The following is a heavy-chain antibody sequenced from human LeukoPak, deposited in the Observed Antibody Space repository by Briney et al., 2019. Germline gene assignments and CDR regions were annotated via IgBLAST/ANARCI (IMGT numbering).Heavy chain of an antibody. CDR1: GGSISSYY. CDR2: IYTSGST. Sequence: ASETLSLTCTVSGGSISSYYWSWIRQPAGKGLEGIGRIYTSGSTNYNPSLKSRVPMSVDHSQHQFYLKLSSVTAAETAVYYCAREDPYDFWSGYYLFDPWGQGTLVTVSS. J-gene: IGHJ5*02. D-gene: IGHD3-3*01. CDR3: AREDPYDFWSGYYLFDP. V-gene: IGHV4-4*07.